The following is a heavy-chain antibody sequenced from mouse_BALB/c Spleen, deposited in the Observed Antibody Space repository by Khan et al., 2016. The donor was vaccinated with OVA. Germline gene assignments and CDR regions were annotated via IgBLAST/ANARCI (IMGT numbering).Heavy chain of an antibody. CDR2: TNPTNGRT. CDR1: GYTFTSYW. V-gene: IGHV1S81*02. J-gene: IGHJ2*01. CDR3: ARIKKIVATDFDY. Sequence: VQLQQSGAELVKAGASVKMSCKASGYTFTSYWMHWVKQRLGQGLEWFAETNPTNGRTYYNEKFKSKATLTVDKSSSTAYMLLRGPTFEDSAVYDCARIKKIVATDFDYWGQGTTLTGAS. D-gene: IGHD1-1*01.